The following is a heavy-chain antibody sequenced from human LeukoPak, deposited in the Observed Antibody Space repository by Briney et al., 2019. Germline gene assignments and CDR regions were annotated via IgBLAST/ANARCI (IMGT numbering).Heavy chain of an antibody. Sequence: PSETLSLTCTVSGGPISSSSYYWGWIRQPPGKGLEWIGSIYYSGSTYYNPSLKSRVTISVDTSKNQFSLKLSSVTAADTAVYYCARSSGGGYCSSTSCPMDVWGQGTTVTVSS. CDR1: GGPISSSSYY. V-gene: IGHV4-39*07. J-gene: IGHJ6*02. CDR3: ARSSGGGYCSSTSCPMDV. D-gene: IGHD2-2*01. CDR2: IYYSGST.